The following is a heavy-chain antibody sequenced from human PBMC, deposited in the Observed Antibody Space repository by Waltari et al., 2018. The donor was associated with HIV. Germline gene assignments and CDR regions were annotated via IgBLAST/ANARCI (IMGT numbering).Heavy chain of an antibody. V-gene: IGHV5-51*01. J-gene: IGHJ2*01. Sequence: EVQLVQSGAEVKKSGESLKISCKGSGYNFNPYWIGWVRQMPGKGLEWMGCIFPDDSDTRYSPSFQGQVTISADKSISTAYVQWSSLKASDTAMYFCARRSYYDSSGSYWYFDLRGRGTLVTVSS. CDR3: ARRSYYDSSGSYWYFDL. D-gene: IGHD3-22*01. CDR1: GYNFNPYW. CDR2: IFPDDSDT.